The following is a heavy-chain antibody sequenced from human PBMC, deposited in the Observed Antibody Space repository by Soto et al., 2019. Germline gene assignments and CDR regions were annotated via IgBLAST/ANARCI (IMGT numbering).Heavy chain of an antibody. CDR3: ARGGNGYHILTGFSSHY. CDR2: IYYSGYT. D-gene: IGHD3-9*01. V-gene: IGHV4-30-4*01. J-gene: IGHJ4*02. CDR1: GGSISSGDYY. Sequence: QVQLQESGPGLVKPSQTLSLTCTVSGGSISSGDYYWTWIRQPPGKGLEWIGYIYYSGYTYYNPSLKSRITISVDTSKNQFSLKLTPVTAADTAVYFCARGGNGYHILTGFSSHYWGQGTLVTVSS.